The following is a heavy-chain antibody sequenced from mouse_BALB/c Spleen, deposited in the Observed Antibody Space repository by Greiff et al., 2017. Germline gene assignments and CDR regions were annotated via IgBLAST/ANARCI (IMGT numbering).Heavy chain of an antibody. D-gene: IGHD1-2*01. CDR3: NALTTARNCAMDY. V-gene: IGHV14-4*02. J-gene: IGHJ4*01. Sequence: VQLQQSGAELVRSGASVKLSCTASGFNFTDYYMHWVKQRPEQGLEWIGWIDPENGDTEYAPKFQGKATMTADTSSNTAYLQLSSLTSEDTAVYDCNALTTARNCAMDYWGQGTSVTVSS. CDR1: GFNFTDYY. CDR2: IDPENGDT.